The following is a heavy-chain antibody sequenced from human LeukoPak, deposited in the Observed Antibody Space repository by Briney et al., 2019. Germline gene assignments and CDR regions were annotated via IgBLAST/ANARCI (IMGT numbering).Heavy chain of an antibody. CDR3: ARGNSDAFDI. CDR1: GFTFSNYA. D-gene: IGHD4-23*01. V-gene: IGHV3-33*01. CDR2: IWYDGSYK. Sequence: GVSLRLSCAASGFTFSNYAMHWVRQAPGKGLEWMAIIWYDGSYKYYADSVKGRFTISRDNSKNTLYLQVNSLTAEDTAVYYCARGNSDAFDIWGHGTMVTVSS. J-gene: IGHJ3*02.